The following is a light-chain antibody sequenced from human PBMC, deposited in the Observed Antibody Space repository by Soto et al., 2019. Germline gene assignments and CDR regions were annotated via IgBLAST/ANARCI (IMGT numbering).Light chain of an antibody. Sequence: EIVLTQSPATLSLSPGERATLSCRASQSVSNNLGWYQQKPGQAPRLLLYDASNRATDIPARFSGSGSGTDITLTITSLETEDFAVYYCQQRSTWPRTFGQGTTLEIK. J-gene: IGKJ2*01. CDR3: QQRSTWPRT. V-gene: IGKV3-11*01. CDR2: DAS. CDR1: QSVSNN.